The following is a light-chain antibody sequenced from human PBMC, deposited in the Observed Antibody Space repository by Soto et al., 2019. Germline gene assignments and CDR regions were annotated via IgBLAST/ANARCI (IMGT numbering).Light chain of an antibody. CDR2: GAS. J-gene: IGKJ4*01. CDR1: QSVASN. V-gene: IGKV3-15*01. Sequence: DIVMTQSPATLSVSPGERATLSCRASQSVASNLAWYQQRPGQAPRLLTYGASTRATGVPARFSGSGSGTEFTLTISSLQSEDFAVYYCHHYNNWPHTFGGGTKVEIK. CDR3: HHYNNWPHT.